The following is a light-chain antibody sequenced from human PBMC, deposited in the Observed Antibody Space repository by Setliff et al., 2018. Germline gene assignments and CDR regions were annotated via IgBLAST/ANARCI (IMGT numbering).Light chain of an antibody. CDR3: LSYTSDTTHAV. Sequence: QSALTQPAAVSGSPGQSIAISCTGTSSDVGGYNYVSWYQQHPDKAPELLIYDVTVRPSGVSDRFSGSKSGNTASLTISGLQAEDEADYYCLSYTSDTTHAVFGGGTKVTVL. J-gene: IGLJ2*01. CDR1: SSDVGGYNY. V-gene: IGLV2-14*03. CDR2: DVT.